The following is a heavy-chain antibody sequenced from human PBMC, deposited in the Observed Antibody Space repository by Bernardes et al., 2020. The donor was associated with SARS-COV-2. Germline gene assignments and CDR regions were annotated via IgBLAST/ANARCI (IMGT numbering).Heavy chain of an antibody. CDR2: IYHSGSP. V-gene: IGHV4-38-2*01. CDR1: GYSIISWYY. Sequence: SETLSLTCAVSGYSIISWYYSGWIRQPPGRVLEWIVFIYHSGSPYYNPSLKSRFTISVDTSKNQFSLKLSSVTAADTAVYYCERVVEPPPYYYDYWGQGTLVTVSS. CDR3: ERVVEPPPYYYDY. D-gene: IGHD3-22*01. J-gene: IGHJ4*02.